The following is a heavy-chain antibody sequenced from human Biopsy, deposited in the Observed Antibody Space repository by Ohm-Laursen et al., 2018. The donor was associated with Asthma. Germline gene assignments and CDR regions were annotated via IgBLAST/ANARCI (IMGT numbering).Heavy chain of an antibody. Sequence: GSLRLSCAAPGFRFTDYGMHWVRQAPGKGLEWVASVSSSGGSRDYADSVKGRFTISRDNAKNSLYLQMNSLRAEDTAVYYCARDRPITMVRGVIITFDPWGQGTLVTVSS. CDR3: ARDRPITMVRGVIITFDP. CDR2: VSSSGGSR. D-gene: IGHD3-10*01. V-gene: IGHV3-20*04. J-gene: IGHJ5*02. CDR1: GFRFTDYG.